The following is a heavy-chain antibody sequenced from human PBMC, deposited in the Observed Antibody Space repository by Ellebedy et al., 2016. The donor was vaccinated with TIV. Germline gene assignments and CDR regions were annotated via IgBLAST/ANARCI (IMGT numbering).Heavy chain of an antibody. J-gene: IGHJ6*02. CDR3: AREDGDTAMVTLSGMDV. CDR1: GGTFSSYA. D-gene: IGHD5-18*01. CDR2: TIPILGIA. V-gene: IGHV1-69*04. Sequence: AASVRVSCKASGGTFSSYAISWVRQAPGQGLEWMGRTIPILGIANSAQKLQGRVTMTTDTSTSPAYMELRSLRSDDTAVYYFAREDGDTAMVTLSGMDVWGQGTTVTVSS.